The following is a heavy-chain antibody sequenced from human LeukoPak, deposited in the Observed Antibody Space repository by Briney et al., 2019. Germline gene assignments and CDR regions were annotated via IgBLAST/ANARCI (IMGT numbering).Heavy chain of an antibody. J-gene: IGHJ6*03. CDR2: IYYSGST. Sequence: PSETLSLTCTVSGGSISSSNYFWGWIRQPPGEGLEWIGSIYYSGSTYYNPSLKSRVTISVDTSKNQFSLKLSSVTAADTAVYFCARPLSYYYYVDVWGTGTTVTVSS. CDR3: ARPLSYYYYVDV. V-gene: IGHV4-39*01. D-gene: IGHD2/OR15-2a*01. CDR1: GGSISSSNYF.